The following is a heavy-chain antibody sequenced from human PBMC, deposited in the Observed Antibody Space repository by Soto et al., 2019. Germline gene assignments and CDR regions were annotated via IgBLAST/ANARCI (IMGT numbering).Heavy chain of an antibody. V-gene: IGHV2-5*01. J-gene: IGHJ5*02. D-gene: IGHD3-16*01. CDR3: AHARGGSISPPPPGPFDP. CDR1: GFSVSTSGVG. CDR2: IYWNDDK. Sequence: QITLKESGPTLVKPTQTLTLTCTFSGFSVSTSGVGVGWIRQPPGKALEWLALIYWNDDKRYSPSLKSRLTIPQDPPKNPVGLKKANKDPVDTGQYFCAHARGGSISPPPPGPFDPWGQGTLVTVSS.